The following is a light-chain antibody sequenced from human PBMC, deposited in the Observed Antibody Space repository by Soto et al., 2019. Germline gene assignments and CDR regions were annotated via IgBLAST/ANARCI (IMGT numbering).Light chain of an antibody. CDR3: QQCNNWPWT. CDR2: GAS. V-gene: IGKV3-15*01. CDR1: RSVSTN. J-gene: IGKJ1*01. Sequence: EIVMTQSPATLSVSPGERATLSCRASRSVSTNLAWYQQKPGQAPRLLIHGASTRATGIPARFSGSGSGTEVTLTISSLQSEDFAVYYCQQCNNWPWTFGQGTKVEIK.